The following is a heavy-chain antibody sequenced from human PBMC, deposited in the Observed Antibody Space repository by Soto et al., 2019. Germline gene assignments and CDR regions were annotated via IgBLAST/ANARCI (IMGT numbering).Heavy chain of an antibody. CDR3: ARVRRQIVVVVAATRYYMDV. J-gene: IGHJ6*03. CDR2: INHSGST. Sequence: LEILSITCAVYGWSFSGYYWSWIRQPPEKGLEWIGEINHSGSTNYNPSLKSRVTISVDTSKNQFSLKLSSVTAADTAVYYCARVRRQIVVVVAATRYYMDVWGKGTTVTVSS. D-gene: IGHD2-15*01. V-gene: IGHV4-34*01. CDR1: GWSFSGYY.